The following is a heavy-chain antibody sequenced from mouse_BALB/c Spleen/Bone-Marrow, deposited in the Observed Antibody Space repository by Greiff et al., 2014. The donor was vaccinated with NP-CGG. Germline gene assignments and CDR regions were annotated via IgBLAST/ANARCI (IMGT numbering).Heavy chain of an antibody. D-gene: IGHD2-13*01. CDR3: ARGLYYVAYGPGFAY. J-gene: IGHJ3*01. CDR1: GFTFSNYG. CDR2: INSNGGTT. Sequence: EVMLVESGGGLVQPGRSLKLSCAASGFTFSNYGMSWVRQTPDKRLDLVATINSNGGTTYYPDSVKGRFTISRDNAKNTLYLQMSSLKSEDTAMYFCARGLYYVAYGPGFAYWGQGTLVTVSA. V-gene: IGHV5-6-3*01.